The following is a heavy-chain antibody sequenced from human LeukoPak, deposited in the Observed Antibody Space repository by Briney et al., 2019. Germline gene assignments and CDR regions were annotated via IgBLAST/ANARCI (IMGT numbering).Heavy chain of an antibody. Sequence: ASVKVSCKASGFTFTSYDINWVRQATGQGLEWMGWMNPNSGNTGYAQKFQGRVTMTRNTSISTAYMELSSLRSEDTAVYYCARGLRFPGVYYYMDVWGKGTTVTVSS. V-gene: IGHV1-8*01. J-gene: IGHJ6*03. D-gene: IGHD3-10*01. CDR3: ARGLRFPGVYYYMDV. CDR1: GFTFTSYD. CDR2: MNPNSGNT.